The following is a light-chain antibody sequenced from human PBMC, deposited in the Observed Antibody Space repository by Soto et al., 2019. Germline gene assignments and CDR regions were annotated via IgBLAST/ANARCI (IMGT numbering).Light chain of an antibody. J-gene: IGLJ1*01. V-gene: IGLV2-14*01. Sequence: QSALTQPASVSGSPGQSITISCTGTSSDGGGYDYVSWYQLHPGKAPKLMVFEVSNRPSGVSYRFSGSKSGNTASLTISGLQAEDEADYFCSAYSSSTAYLFGTGTKVTVL. CDR2: EVS. CDR3: SAYSSSTAYL. CDR1: SSDGGGYDY.